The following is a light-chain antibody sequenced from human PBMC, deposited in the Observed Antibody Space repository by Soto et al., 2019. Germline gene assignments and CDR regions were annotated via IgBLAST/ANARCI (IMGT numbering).Light chain of an antibody. Sequence: ALTQSTGTLSLSPGERATLSCRASQTVRNNYLAWYQQKPGQAPRLLIYDASNRATGIPARFSGSGSGTDCTLTISSLEPEDFAVYYCQQRSNWPPKLGQGTKVDIK. CDR2: DAS. CDR1: QTVRNNY. V-gene: IGKV3-11*01. CDR3: QQRSNWPPK. J-gene: IGKJ1*01.